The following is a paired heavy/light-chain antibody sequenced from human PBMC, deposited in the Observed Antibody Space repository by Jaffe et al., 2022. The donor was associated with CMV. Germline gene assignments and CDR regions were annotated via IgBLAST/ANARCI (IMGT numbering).Heavy chain of an antibody. CDR3: VRDDYGSGSD. Sequence: EVQLVETGGSLVHPGGSLRLSCAASGFAVRGSYMTWVRQAPGKGLEWVSTIDSSDVTYYAGSVRGRFTISRDNSKGTVSLQMNSLRDEDTAMYYCVRDDYGSGSDWGQGTLVTVSS. CDR1: GFAVRGSY. CDR2: IDSSDVT. J-gene: IGHJ4*02. D-gene: IGHD3-10*01. V-gene: IGHV3-53*02.
Light chain of an antibody. Sequence: DIQMTQSPSSVSASVGDTVTITCRPSQGISNWLAWYQQKPGKAPKLLIYATSNLHSGVPSRFSGSGSGTYFSLTISGLQPEDSATYYCQQTNSFPWTFGQGTKVEI. V-gene: IGKV1-12*01. J-gene: IGKJ1*01. CDR3: QQTNSFPWT. CDR1: QGISNW. CDR2: ATS.